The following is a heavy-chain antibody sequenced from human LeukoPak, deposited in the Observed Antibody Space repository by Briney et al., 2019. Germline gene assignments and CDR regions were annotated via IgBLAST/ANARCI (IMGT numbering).Heavy chain of an antibody. CDR2: ISGSGGSA. Sequence: GGSLRLSCAASGFTFNSYAMSWARQAPGKGLELISSISGSGGSAYYAASVKGRFTISRDNSKNTLFLQMNSLKAEDTAVYYCAKRFLAAAGSLDSWGQGTLVTVSS. V-gene: IGHV3-23*01. J-gene: IGHJ4*02. CDR1: GFTFNSYA. D-gene: IGHD6-13*01. CDR3: AKRFLAAAGSLDS.